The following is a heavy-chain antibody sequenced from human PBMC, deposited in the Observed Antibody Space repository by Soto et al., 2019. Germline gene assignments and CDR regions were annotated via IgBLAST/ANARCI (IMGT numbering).Heavy chain of an antibody. Sequence: LRLSCAASGLTFSSYAMSWVRQAPGKGLEWVSAISGSGGSTYYADSVKGRFTISRDNSKNTLYLQMNSLRAEDTAVYYCAKDPSTSYDYIWGSYRHNWFDPWRQGTLVTVSS. CDR1: GLTFSSYA. CDR2: ISGSGGST. D-gene: IGHD3-16*02. V-gene: IGHV3-23*01. CDR3: AKDPSTSYDYIWGSYRHNWFDP. J-gene: IGHJ5*02.